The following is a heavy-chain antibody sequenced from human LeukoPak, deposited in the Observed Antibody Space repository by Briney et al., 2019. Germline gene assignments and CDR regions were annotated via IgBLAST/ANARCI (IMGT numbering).Heavy chain of an antibody. CDR3: ARDVEQWLVRVYYFDY. Sequence: PGGSLRLSCATSGFTLSSYSMNWVRQAPGKGLEWVSYISSGSTTIYYADSVKGRFTISRDNAKNSLYLQTNSLRAEDTAVYYCARDVEQWLVRVYYFDYWGQGTLVTVSS. D-gene: IGHD6-19*01. J-gene: IGHJ4*02. CDR2: ISSGSTTI. CDR1: GFTLSSYS. V-gene: IGHV3-48*01.